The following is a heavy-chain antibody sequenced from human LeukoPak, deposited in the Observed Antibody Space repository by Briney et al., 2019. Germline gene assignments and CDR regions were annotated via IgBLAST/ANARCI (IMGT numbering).Heavy chain of an antibody. CDR1: GFTFSNYA. D-gene: IGHD3-22*01. CDR3: AKAPPYYDSSVPSEY. J-gene: IGHJ4*02. Sequence: PGGSLRPSCAASGFTFSNYAMTWVRQAPGKGLEWVSAVSGSGGRTFYADSVKGRFTISRDNSKNTLYLQINSLRAEDTAVYYCAKAPPYYDSSVPSEYWGQGTLVTVSS. CDR2: VSGSGGRT. V-gene: IGHV3-23*01.